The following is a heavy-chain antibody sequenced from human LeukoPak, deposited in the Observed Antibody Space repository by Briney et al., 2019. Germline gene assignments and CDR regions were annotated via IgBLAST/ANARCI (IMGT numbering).Heavy chain of an antibody. V-gene: IGHV4-39*01. CDR3: ARLHYGGNYGYYYYYMDV. J-gene: IGHJ6*03. CDR2: IYYTGST. D-gene: IGHD4-23*01. Sequence: ASETLSLTCTVSGGSISSSSYYWGWIRQPPGKGLEWIGSIYYTGSTYYNPSLKSRVTISVDTSKNQFSLKLSSVTAADTAVYYCARLHYGGNYGYYYYYMDVWGKGTTVTISS. CDR1: GGSISSSSYY.